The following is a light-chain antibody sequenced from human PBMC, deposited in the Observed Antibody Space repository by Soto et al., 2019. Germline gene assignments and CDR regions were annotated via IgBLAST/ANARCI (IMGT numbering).Light chain of an antibody. CDR1: QSVSSNF. V-gene: IGKV3-20*01. Sequence: EIVLTQSPGTLSLSPGDRATLSCRASQSVSSNFLAWYQQKPGQAPRLLIYGASISATGIPDRFSGSGSGTDFTLTIRRLEPEDFAMYFCHQYGSSPRTFGQGTKVEIK. J-gene: IGKJ1*01. CDR3: HQYGSSPRT. CDR2: GAS.